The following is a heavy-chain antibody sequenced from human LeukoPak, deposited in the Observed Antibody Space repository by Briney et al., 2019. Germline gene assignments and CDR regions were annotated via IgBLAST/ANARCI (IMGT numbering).Heavy chain of an antibody. CDR2: IYSGGST. CDR3: ARVSNKKWELLGYFDY. D-gene: IGHD1-26*01. Sequence: GGSLRLSCAASGFAFSTYWMHWVRKAPGEGLEWVSVIYSGGSTYYADSVKGRFTISRDNSKNTLYLQMNSLRAEDTAVYYCARVSNKKWELLGYFDYWGQGTLVTVSS. J-gene: IGHJ4*02. CDR1: GFAFSTYW. V-gene: IGHV3-53*01.